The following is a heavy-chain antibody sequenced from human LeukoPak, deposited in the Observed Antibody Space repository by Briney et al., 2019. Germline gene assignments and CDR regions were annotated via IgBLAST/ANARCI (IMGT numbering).Heavy chain of an antibody. Sequence: GESLKISCKGSGYRFTSYWIGWVRQMPGKGLEWMGIIYPGDSDTRYSPSFQGQVTISVDKSIITAYLQWSSLKASDTAMYYCARPIHCSTTSCSFDYWGQGTLVTVSS. CDR3: ARPIHCSTTSCSFDY. CDR1: GYRFTSYW. CDR2: IYPGDSDT. J-gene: IGHJ4*02. D-gene: IGHD2-2*01. V-gene: IGHV5-51*01.